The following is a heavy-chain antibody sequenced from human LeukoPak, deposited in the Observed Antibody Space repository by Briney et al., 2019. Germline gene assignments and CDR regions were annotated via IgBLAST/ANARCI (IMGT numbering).Heavy chain of an antibody. CDR3: ARGATGDRLGY. J-gene: IGHJ4*02. V-gene: IGHV3-48*01. D-gene: IGHD7-27*01. CDR2: ISSSSSTI. CDR1: GFTFSTYS. Sequence: PGGSLRLSCAASGFTFSTYSMNWVRQAPGKGLLWVSYISSSSSTISYADSVKGRFTISRDNARDSLYLQMNSLRAEDTAVYYCARGATGDRLGYWGQGTLVTVSS.